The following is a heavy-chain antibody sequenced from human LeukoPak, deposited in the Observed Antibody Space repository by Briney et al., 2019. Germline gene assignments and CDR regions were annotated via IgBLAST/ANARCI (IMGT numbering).Heavy chain of an antibody. J-gene: IGHJ6*03. V-gene: IGHV3-30*02. Sequence: GGSLRLSCAVSGFTFSSYGMHWVRQAPGKGLEWVAFIRYDGSNKYYADSVKGRFTISRDNSKNTLYLQMNSLRAEDTAVYYCAKALRAPHRPVYSYYYMDVWGKGTTVTVSS. CDR2: IRYDGSNK. CDR1: GFTFSSYG. CDR3: AKALRAPHRPVYSYYYMDV.